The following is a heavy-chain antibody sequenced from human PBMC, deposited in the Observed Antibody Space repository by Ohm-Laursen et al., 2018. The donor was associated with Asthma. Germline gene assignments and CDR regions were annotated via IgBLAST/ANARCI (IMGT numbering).Heavy chain of an antibody. CDR3: AKDLSRYCSGGSCYAFDY. Sequence: SLRLSCAASGFTFSTYAMNWVRQAPGKGLEWVSDISGNGGRTKYADFVTGRFTISRDNSKNTLYLQMNSLRAEDTAVYYCAKDLSRYCSGGSCYAFDYWGQGTLVTVSS. CDR2: ISGNGGRT. CDR1: GFTFSTYA. D-gene: IGHD2-15*01. V-gene: IGHV3-23*01. J-gene: IGHJ4*02.